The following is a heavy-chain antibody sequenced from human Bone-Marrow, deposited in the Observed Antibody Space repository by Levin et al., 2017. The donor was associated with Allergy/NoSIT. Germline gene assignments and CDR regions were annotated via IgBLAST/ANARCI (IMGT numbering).Heavy chain of an antibody. Sequence: LSLTCATSGFTFSNSGMHWVRQAPGKGLEWVAVTWYDGSTRYYADAVKGRFTISRDNSKNTFYLQMNSLSAEDTAFYYCARSRGDSGDPPRGYWGQGTLVTVSS. J-gene: IGHJ4*02. CDR1: GFTFSNSG. CDR3: ARSRGDSGDPPRGY. V-gene: IGHV3-33*03. D-gene: IGHD6-25*01. CDR2: TWYDGSTR.